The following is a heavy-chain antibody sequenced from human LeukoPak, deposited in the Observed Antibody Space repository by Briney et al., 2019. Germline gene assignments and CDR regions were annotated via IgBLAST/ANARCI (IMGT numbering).Heavy chain of an antibody. D-gene: IGHD6-19*01. J-gene: IGHJ3*02. CDR1: GFSLSTSGVG. Sequence: SGPTLAKLTQTLTLTCTFSGFSLSTSGVGVGWIRQPPGKALEWLALIYWDDDKHYRPSLKSRLTITKDTSKNQVVLTMTNMDPMDTATYYCAHRLQGIITVAGDDAFDIWGQGTMVTVSS. CDR3: AHRLQGIITVAGDDAFDI. V-gene: IGHV2-5*02. CDR2: IYWDDDK.